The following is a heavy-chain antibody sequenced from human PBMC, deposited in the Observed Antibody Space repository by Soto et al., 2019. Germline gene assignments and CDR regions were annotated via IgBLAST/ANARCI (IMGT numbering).Heavy chain of an antibody. V-gene: IGHV4-39*01. D-gene: IGHD3-3*01. CDR2: IYYSGST. Sequence: PSETLSLTCTVSGGSISSSSYYWGWIRQPPGKGLEWIGSIYYSGSTYYNPSLKSRVTISVDTSKNQFSLKLSSVTAADTAVYYCASTGRHYDFWSGSTYGMDVWGQETTVTVSS. CDR3: ASTGRHYDFWSGSTYGMDV. J-gene: IGHJ6*02. CDR1: GGSISSSSYY.